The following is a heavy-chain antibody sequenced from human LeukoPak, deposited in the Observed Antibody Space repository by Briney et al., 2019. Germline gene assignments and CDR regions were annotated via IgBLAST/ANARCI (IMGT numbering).Heavy chain of an antibody. CDR2: IYYSGST. Sequence: SETLSLTCTVSGGSISSYYWSWIRQPPGKGLEWIGYIYYSGSTNYNPSLKSRVTISVDTSKNQFSLKLSSVTAADTAVYYCARGYCSSTSCYAAPFDPWGQGTLVTVSS. CDR3: ARGYCSSTSCYAAPFDP. CDR1: GGSISSYY. V-gene: IGHV4-59*01. J-gene: IGHJ5*02. D-gene: IGHD2-2*01.